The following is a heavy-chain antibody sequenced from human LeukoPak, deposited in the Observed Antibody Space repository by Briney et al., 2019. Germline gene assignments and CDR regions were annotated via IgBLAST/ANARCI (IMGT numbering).Heavy chain of an antibody. V-gene: IGHV4-61*02. CDR2: ISSSGST. Sequence: SETLSLTCTVSGDSISSGDYYWSWIWQPAGKGLEWIGRISSSGSTNYNPSLKSRVTISVDTSKNQFSLKLSSVTAADTAVYFCARGPYSYDSSGAFDIWGQGTVVTVSS. D-gene: IGHD3-22*01. CDR1: GDSISSGDYY. J-gene: IGHJ3*02. CDR3: ARGPYSYDSSGAFDI.